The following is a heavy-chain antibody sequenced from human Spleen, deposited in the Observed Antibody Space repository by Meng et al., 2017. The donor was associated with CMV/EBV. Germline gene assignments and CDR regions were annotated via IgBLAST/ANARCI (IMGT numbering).Heavy chain of an antibody. D-gene: IGHD3-3*01. Sequence: GGSLRLSCAASGFTFSSYWMHWVRQAPGKGLVWVSRINTDGSSTSYADSVRGRFTISRDNAKNTLYLQMNSLRAEDTAVYYCTRDSYYDSNYYGMDVWGQGTTVTVS. J-gene: IGHJ6*02. CDR2: INTDGSST. V-gene: IGHV3-74*01. CDR3: TRDSYYDSNYYGMDV. CDR1: GFTFSSYW.